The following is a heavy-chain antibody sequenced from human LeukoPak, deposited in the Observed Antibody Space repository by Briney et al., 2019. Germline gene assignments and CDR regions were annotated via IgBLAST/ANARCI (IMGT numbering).Heavy chain of an antibody. CDR1: RGTFSSYA. CDR2: IIPIFGTA. Sequence: ASVTVSCKASRGTFSSYAISWVRQAPGQGLEWMGGIIPIFGTANYAQKFQGRVTITADKSTSTAYMELSSLRSEDTAVYYCARDQDDILTGSMCSSGSYSYGMDVWGKGTTVTVSS. D-gene: IGHD3-9*01. CDR3: ARDQDDILTGSMCSSGSYSYGMDV. J-gene: IGHJ6*04. V-gene: IGHV1-69*06.